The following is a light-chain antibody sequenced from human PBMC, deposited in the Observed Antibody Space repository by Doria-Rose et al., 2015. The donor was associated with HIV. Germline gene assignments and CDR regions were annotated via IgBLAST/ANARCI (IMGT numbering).Light chain of an antibody. CDR3: HQYGTSWT. J-gene: IGKJ1*01. CDR1: QSFSSTY. CDR2: DGS. V-gene: IGKV3-20*01. Sequence: EIVMTQSPGTLSLSPGERATLSCKASQSFSSTYLAWYQQKPGQDPSLLIYDGSTRATGIPDRFSVSESGTDFTLTINRLEPEDFALYYCHQYGTSWTFGQGTKVEI.